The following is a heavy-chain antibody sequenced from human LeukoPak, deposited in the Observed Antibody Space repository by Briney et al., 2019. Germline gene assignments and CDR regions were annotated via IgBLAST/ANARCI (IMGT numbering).Heavy chain of an antibody. CDR1: GFTFSSYT. CDR3: AKRSESRAFDI. CDR2: ISSSGGST. Sequence: GGSLRLSCVASGFTFSSYTMSWVRQAPGKGLEWVSAISSSGGSTYYIDSVKGRFTISRDNSKNTLYLQMNSLRAEDTAVYYCAKRSESRAFDIWGQGTMVTVSS. V-gene: IGHV3-23*01. D-gene: IGHD3-3*01. J-gene: IGHJ3*02.